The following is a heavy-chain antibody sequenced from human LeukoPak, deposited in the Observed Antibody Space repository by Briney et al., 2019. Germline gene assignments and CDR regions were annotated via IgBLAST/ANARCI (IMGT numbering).Heavy chain of an antibody. Sequence: GGSLRLSCAASGFTFNTYTMNWVRQAPGKGLEWVSYISGSSGIIDYADSVRGRFTISRDNAKNSLYLQMNSLRAEDTAVYYCARGPSGSDYWGQGTLVIVSS. D-gene: IGHD3-10*01. CDR3: ARGPSGSDY. CDR2: ISGSSGII. CDR1: GFTFNTYT. V-gene: IGHV3-48*01. J-gene: IGHJ4*02.